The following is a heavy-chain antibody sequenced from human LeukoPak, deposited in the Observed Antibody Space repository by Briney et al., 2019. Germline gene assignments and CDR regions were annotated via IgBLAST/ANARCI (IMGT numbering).Heavy chain of an antibody. J-gene: IGHJ4*02. D-gene: IGHD3-22*01. CDR3: VKDGYSSGYYRDY. CDR1: GFTVSSNY. V-gene: IGHV3-53*05. CDR2: IYSGGST. Sequence: GGSLRLSCAASGFTVSSNYMSWVRQAPGKGLEWVSVIYSGGSTYYADSVKGRFTISRDNSKNTLYLQMSSLRAEDTAVYYCVKDGYSSGYYRDYWGQGTLVTVSS.